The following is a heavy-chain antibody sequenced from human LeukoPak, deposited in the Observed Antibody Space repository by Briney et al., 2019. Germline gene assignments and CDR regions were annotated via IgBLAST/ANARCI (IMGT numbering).Heavy chain of an antibody. CDR2: IYYSGST. V-gene: IGHV4-39*07. D-gene: IGHD6-13*01. J-gene: IGHJ4*02. CDR1: GGSISSSSYY. Sequence: SETLSLTCTVSGGSISSSSYYWGWIRQPPGKGLEWIGSIYYSGSTYYNPSLKSRVTISVDTSKNQFSLKLSSVTAADTAVYYCARDSPRIAAADYWGQGTLVTVSS. CDR3: ARDSPRIAAADY.